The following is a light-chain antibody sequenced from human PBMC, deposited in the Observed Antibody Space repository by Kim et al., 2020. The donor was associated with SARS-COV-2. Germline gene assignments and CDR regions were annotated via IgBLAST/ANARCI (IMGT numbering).Light chain of an antibody. CDR1: QNIGTY. V-gene: IGKV1-39*01. Sequence: DFQMTQSPSSLSASVGDRVTITRRANQNIGTYLNWYQHKPGKAPQLLIYAASSLRSGVPSRLSGSGSGTDFTLTISSLQPDDFATYYCQQSYSTPLHSFGQGTKLEI. CDR2: AAS. CDR3: QQSYSTPLHS. J-gene: IGKJ2*03.